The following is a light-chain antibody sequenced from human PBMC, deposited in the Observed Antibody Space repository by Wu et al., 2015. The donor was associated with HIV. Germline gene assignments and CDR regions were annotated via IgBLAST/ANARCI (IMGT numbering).Light chain of an antibody. CDR2: DAS. Sequence: AIQLTQSPSSPSASVGDRVTITCRAGQGISSALAWYQQKPGKAPKLLIYDASSLESGVPSRFSGSGSGTDFTLTISSLQPEDFATYYCQQFNSYRYTFGQGTKLEIK. J-gene: IGKJ2*01. CDR1: QGISSA. V-gene: IGKV1-13*02. CDR3: QQFNSYRYT.